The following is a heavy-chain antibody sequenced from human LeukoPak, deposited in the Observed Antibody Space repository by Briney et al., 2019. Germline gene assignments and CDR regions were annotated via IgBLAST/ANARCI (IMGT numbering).Heavy chain of an antibody. CDR3: ATVGGSPFA. Sequence: TGGSLRLSCATAGFTFSSSAMSWVRQTPGKGLEWVSTISADGGSTYYADSVKGRFTISRDNSKNTLYLQMNSLRAEDTAVYYCATVGGSPFAWGQGTLVTVSS. CDR1: GFTFSSSA. V-gene: IGHV3-23*01. CDR2: ISADGGST. D-gene: IGHD6-13*01. J-gene: IGHJ5*02.